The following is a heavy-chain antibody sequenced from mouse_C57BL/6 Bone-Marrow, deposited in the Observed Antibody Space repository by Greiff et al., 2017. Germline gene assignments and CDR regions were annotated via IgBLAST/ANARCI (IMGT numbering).Heavy chain of an antibody. CDR3: ARGDFDD. Sequence: VQLQESGAELARPGASVKLSCTASGFTFTSYGISWVKQRTGQGLEWIGEIYPRSGNTSYNEKFKGKATLTADKSSSTAYMELRSLTSEDSAVYFCARGDFDDWGKGTTLTVSS. CDR2: IYPRSGNT. V-gene: IGHV1-81*01. CDR1: GFTFTSYG. J-gene: IGHJ2*01.